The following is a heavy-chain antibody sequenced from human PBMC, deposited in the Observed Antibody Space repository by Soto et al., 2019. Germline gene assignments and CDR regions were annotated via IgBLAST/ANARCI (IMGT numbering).Heavy chain of an antibody. Sequence: LGESLKISCKGSGYSFTSYWIRWLRQMPGKGLEWMGRIDSSDSYTNYSPSFQGHVTISADKSISTAYLQWSSLKASDTAMYYCASHSIAYNSSEAWEQGTLVTVSS. J-gene: IGHJ5*02. V-gene: IGHV5-10-1*01. CDR3: ASHSIAYNSSEA. CDR2: IDSSDSYT. D-gene: IGHD1-1*01. CDR1: GYSFTSYW.